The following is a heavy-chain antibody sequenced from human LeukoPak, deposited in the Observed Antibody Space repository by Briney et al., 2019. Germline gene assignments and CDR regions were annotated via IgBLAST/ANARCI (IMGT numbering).Heavy chain of an antibody. CDR2: IYPDDSDT. D-gene: IGHD6-13*01. V-gene: IGHV5-51*01. CDR3: ARRSGTEGWFDS. Sequence: GESLKISCKGSGYSFTSYWIGWVRQMPGKGLEWMGIIYPDDSDTRYNPSFRGQVTISADKSITTAYLQWSSLKASDSAMYYCARRSGTEGWFDSWGQGTLVTVSS. CDR1: GYSFTSYW. J-gene: IGHJ5*01.